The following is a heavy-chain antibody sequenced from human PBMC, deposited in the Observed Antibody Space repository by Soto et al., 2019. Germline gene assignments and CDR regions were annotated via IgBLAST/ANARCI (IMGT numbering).Heavy chain of an antibody. V-gene: IGHV4-31*03. D-gene: IGHD3-22*01. CDR1: GGSISSGGYY. CDR3: AREGDSSGYYRY. J-gene: IGHJ4*02. Sequence: TLSLTCTVSGGSISSGGYYWSWIRQHPGKGLEWIGYIYYSGSTYYNPSLKSRVTISVDTSKNQFSLKLSSVTAADTAVYYCAREGDSSGYYRYWGQGTLVTVSS. CDR2: IYYSGST.